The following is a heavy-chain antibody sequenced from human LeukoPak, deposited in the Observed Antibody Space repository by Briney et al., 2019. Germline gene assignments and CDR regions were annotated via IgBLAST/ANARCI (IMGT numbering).Heavy chain of an antibody. CDR3: TTEDIVLMVYAI. D-gene: IGHD2-8*01. CDR1: GFTFSNAW. J-gene: IGHJ4*02. Sequence: GGSLRLSCAASGFTFSNAWMSWVRQAPGKGLEWVGRIKSKTDGGTTDYAAPVKGRFTISRDDSKNTLYLQMNSLKTEDTAVYYCTTEDIVLMVYAIWGQGTLATVSS. V-gene: IGHV3-15*01. CDR2: IKSKTDGGTT.